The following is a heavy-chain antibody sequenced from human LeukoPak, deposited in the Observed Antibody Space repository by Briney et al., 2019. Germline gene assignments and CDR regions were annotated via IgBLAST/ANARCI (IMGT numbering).Heavy chain of an antibody. Sequence: ASVKVSCKASGYTFTSYYIHWVRQAPGQGLEWMGMINPSGGSTTCTQKFQGRVTMTRDTSTSTVYMELSSLRSEDTAVYYCARYGSTSCYDSWGQGTLVIVSS. CDR3: ARYGSTSCYDS. CDR1: GYTFTSYY. J-gene: IGHJ4*02. V-gene: IGHV1-46*01. D-gene: IGHD2-2*01. CDR2: INPSGGST.